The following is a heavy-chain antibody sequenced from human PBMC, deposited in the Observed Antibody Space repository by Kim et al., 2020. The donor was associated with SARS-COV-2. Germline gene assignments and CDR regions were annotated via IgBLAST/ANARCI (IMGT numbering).Heavy chain of an antibody. CDR1: GGSISSGSYY. J-gene: IGHJ5*02. CDR3: ARHSQWLASNWFDP. CDR2: ISYSGST. V-gene: IGHV4-39*01. Sequence: SETLSLTCTVSGGSISSGSYYWVWIRQPPGKGLEWIGSISYSGSTYYNPSLKSRVTISVDTSKNQFSLKLNSVTAADTAVYYCARHSQWLASNWFDPWGQGTLVTVSS. D-gene: IGHD6-19*01.